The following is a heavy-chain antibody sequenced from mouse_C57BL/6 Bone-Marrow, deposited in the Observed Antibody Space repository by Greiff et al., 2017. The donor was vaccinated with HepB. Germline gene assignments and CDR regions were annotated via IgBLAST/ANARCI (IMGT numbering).Heavy chain of an antibody. CDR1: GYTFTSYW. V-gene: IGHV1-64*01. Sequence: VQLVESGAELVKPGASVKLSCKASGYTFTSYWMHWVKQRPGQGLEWIGMIHPNSGSTNYNEKFKSKATLTVDKSSSTAYMQLSSLTSEDSAVYYCARCADYGAGSPYWYFDVWGTGTTVTVSS. CDR2: IHPNSGST. CDR3: ARCADYGAGSPYWYFDV. J-gene: IGHJ1*03. D-gene: IGHD2-4*01.